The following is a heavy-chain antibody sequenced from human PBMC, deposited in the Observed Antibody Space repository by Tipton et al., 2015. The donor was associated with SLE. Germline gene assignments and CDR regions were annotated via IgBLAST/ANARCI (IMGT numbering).Heavy chain of an antibody. CDR3: AKEKSGYFDL. Sequence: GSLRLSCAASGFTFSSYAMSLVRQAPGKVLEWVSAISGSGGSTYYADSVKVRFTISRDNSKNTLYLQMNSLRAEDTAVYYCAKEKSGYFDLWGRGTLVTVSS. V-gene: IGHV3-23*01. J-gene: IGHJ2*01. CDR1: GFTFSSYA. CDR2: ISGSGGST.